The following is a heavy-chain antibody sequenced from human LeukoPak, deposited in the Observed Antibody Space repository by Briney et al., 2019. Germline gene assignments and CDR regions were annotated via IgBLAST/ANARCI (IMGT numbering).Heavy chain of an antibody. CDR3: ARHSIYSSSWYRDNWFDP. Sequence: PSETLSLTCTVSGGSISSGGYYWSWIRQHPGKGLEWIGYIYYSGSTNYNPSLKSRVTISVDTSKNQFSLKLSSVTATDTAVYYCARHSIYSSSWYRDNWFDPWGQGTLVTVSS. V-gene: IGHV4-61*08. D-gene: IGHD6-13*01. CDR1: GGSISSGGYY. CDR2: IYYSGST. J-gene: IGHJ5*02.